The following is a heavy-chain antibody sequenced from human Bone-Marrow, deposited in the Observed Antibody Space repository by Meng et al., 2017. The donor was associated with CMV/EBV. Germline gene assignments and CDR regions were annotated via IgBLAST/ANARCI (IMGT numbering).Heavy chain of an antibody. V-gene: IGHV4-59*01. Sequence: SETLSLTCTVSGGSISSYYWSWIRQPPGKGLEWIGYIYYSGSTNYNPSLKSRVTISVDTSKNQFSLKLSSVTAADTAVYYCARSYYDFWSGYYSNYYYGMDVWGQGTTVTVSS. CDR1: GGSISSYY. CDR2: IYYSGST. CDR3: ARSYYDFWSGYYSNYYYGMDV. J-gene: IGHJ6*02. D-gene: IGHD3-3*01.